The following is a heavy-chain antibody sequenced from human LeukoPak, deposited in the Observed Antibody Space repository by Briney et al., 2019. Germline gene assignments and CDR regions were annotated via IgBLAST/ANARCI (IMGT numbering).Heavy chain of an antibody. Sequence: PETLSLTCAVYGGSFSGYYWSWIRQPPGKGLEWIGEINHSGSTNYNPSLKSRVTISVDTSKNQFSLKLSSVTAADTAVYYCARDRYYDSSGYYYRVSHYFDYWGQGTLVTVSS. J-gene: IGHJ4*02. V-gene: IGHV4-34*01. CDR3: ARDRYYDSSGYYYRVSHYFDY. D-gene: IGHD3-22*01. CDR2: INHSGST. CDR1: GGSFSGYY.